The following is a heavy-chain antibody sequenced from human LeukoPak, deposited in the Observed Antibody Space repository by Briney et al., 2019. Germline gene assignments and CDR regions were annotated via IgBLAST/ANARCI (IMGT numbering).Heavy chain of an antibody. CDR1: GGTFSSYA. Sequence: ASVKVSCKASGGTFSSYAISGVRQAPGQGFEWMGGIIPIFGTANYAQKFQGRVTITADESTSTAYMELSSLRSEDTAVYYCASAGHYCSSTSCSPRDAFDIWGQGTMVTVSS. CDR2: IIPIFGTA. CDR3: ASAGHYCSSTSCSPRDAFDI. J-gene: IGHJ3*02. D-gene: IGHD2-2*01. V-gene: IGHV1-69*01.